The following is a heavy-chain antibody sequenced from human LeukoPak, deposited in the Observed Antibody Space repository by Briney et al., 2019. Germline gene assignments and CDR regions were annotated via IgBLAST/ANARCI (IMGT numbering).Heavy chain of an antibody. J-gene: IGHJ4*02. D-gene: IGHD6-13*01. CDR1: GFTFSSYA. Sequence: PGGPLRLSCAASGFTFSSYAMSWVRQAPGKGLKWVSAISGSGGSTYYADSVKGRFTISRDNSKNTLYLQMNSLRAEDTAVYYCAKVAGYSSSWYLDYWGQGTLVTVSS. CDR3: AKVAGYSSSWYLDY. V-gene: IGHV3-23*01. CDR2: ISGSGGST.